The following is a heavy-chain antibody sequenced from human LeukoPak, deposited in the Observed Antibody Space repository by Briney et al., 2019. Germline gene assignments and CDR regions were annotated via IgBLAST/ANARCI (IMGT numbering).Heavy chain of an antibody. D-gene: IGHD6-13*01. CDR1: GFTFSSYA. V-gene: IGHV3-64D*06. CDR2: ISSSGGAT. Sequence: GGSLRLSCSASGFTFSSYAVHWVRQAPGKGLEYVSAISSSGGATYYADSLKGRFTISRDNSKSTLYLQMSSLRVEDTAVYYCRVAAANYYHYYGMDVWGKGTTVTVSS. CDR3: RVAAANYYHYYGMDV. J-gene: IGHJ6*04.